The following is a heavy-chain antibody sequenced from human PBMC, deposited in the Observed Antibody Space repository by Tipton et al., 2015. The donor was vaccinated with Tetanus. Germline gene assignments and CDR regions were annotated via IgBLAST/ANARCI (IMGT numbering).Heavy chain of an antibody. D-gene: IGHD2-15*01. Sequence: TLSLTCTVSGGSISSYYWSWIRQPPGKGLEWIGYIYYSGSTNYNPSLKSRVTISVDMSKNQFSLKLSSVTAADTAVYYCATPGGSSTGFDLWGRGTLVTVSS. CDR3: ATPGGSSTGFDL. V-gene: IGHV4-59*01. CDR1: GGSISSYY. J-gene: IGHJ2*01. CDR2: IYYSGST.